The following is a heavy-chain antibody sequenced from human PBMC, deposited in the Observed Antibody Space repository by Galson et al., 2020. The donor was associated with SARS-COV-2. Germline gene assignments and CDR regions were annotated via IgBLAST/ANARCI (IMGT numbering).Heavy chain of an antibody. V-gene: IGHV4-59*01. CDR2: IYHTGST. D-gene: IGHD6-19*01. Sequence: SETLSLTCTVSGGSISPYYWNWIRQSPGKGLEWIGSIYHTGSTKNNPSLKSRVTLSVDTSETQFSLTLSSVTAADTATYYCTRDGYTSGWSFSLGAFDIWSHGTMVTVSS. CDR3: TRDGYTSGWSFSLGAFDI. CDR1: GGSISPYY. J-gene: IGHJ3*02.